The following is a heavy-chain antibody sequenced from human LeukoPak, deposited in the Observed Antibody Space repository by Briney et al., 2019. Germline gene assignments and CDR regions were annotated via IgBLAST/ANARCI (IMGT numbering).Heavy chain of an antibody. Sequence: GGSLRLSCAASGFTFRNYYMHWVRQAPGKGLDWVAVISNDGSKKYYADSVKGRFTISRDNSKNTLSLQVSSLRTEDTAVYYCAKDRYSYAFEYSDSWGQGTLVTVSS. CDR2: ISNDGSKK. D-gene: IGHD5-18*01. CDR1: GFTFRNYY. V-gene: IGHV3-30*18. J-gene: IGHJ4*02. CDR3: AKDRYSYAFEYSDS.